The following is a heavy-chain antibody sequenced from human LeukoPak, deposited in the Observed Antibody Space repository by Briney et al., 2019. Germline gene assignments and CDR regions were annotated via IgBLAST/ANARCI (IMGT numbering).Heavy chain of an antibody. CDR2: IRYDGSNK. V-gene: IGHV3-30*02. CDR1: GFTFSSYG. D-gene: IGHD6-13*01. Sequence: GGSLRLSCAASGFTFSSYGMHWVRQAPGKGLGWVAFIRYDGSNKYYADSVKGRFTISRDNSKNTLYLQMNSLRAEDTAVYYCAKVRLSSSWYVFDYWGQGTLVTVSS. J-gene: IGHJ4*02. CDR3: AKVRLSSSWYVFDY.